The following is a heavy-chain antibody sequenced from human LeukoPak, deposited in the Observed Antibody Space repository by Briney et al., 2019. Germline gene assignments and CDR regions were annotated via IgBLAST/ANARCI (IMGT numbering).Heavy chain of an antibody. CDR2: INPSGGST. V-gene: IGHV1-46*01. Sequence: ASVKVSCKASGYTFTSYYMHWVRQAPGQGLEWMGIINPSGGSTNYAQKFQGRVTMTRDMSTSTVYMELSSLRSEDTAVYYCARDSSVLRFLEWLLESLDYWGQGTLVTVSS. J-gene: IGHJ4*02. CDR1: GYTFTSYY. D-gene: IGHD3-3*01. CDR3: ARDSSVLRFLEWLLESLDY.